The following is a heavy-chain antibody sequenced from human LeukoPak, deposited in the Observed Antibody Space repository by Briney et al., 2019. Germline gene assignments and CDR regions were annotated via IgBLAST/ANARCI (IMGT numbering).Heavy chain of an antibody. Sequence: GGSLRLSCAASGFTFSSYAMSWVRQAPGKGLEWVSAISGSGGSTYYANSVKGRFTISRDNSKNTLYLQMNSLRAEDTAVYYCAKDQDYDVLDPGAFDIWGQGTMVTVSS. V-gene: IGHV3-23*01. CDR2: ISGSGGST. CDR1: GFTFSSYA. CDR3: AKDQDYDVLDPGAFDI. J-gene: IGHJ3*02. D-gene: IGHD4-17*01.